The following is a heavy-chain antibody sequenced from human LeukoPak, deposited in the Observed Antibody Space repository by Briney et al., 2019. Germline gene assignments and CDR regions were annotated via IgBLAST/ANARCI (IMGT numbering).Heavy chain of an antibody. V-gene: IGHV4-59*01. CDR3: ARIEYSGYDFRGGADY. Sequence: SETLSLTCTVSGGSISTYYCTSIRQPPGKGLEWIGYIYYSVSTNYNPSLKSRVTMSVDTPKNQFSLKLRSVTAADTAVYYCARIEYSGYDFRGGADYWGQGTLVTVSS. CDR1: GGSISTYY. D-gene: IGHD5-12*01. CDR2: IYYSVST. J-gene: IGHJ4*02.